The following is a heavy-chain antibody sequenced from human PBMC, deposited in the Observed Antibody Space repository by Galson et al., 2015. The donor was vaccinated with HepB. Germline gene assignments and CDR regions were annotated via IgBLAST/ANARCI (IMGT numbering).Heavy chain of an antibody. CDR3: ARGNGYSGGWYGY. Sequence: SVKVSCKASGYSFTTYAIHWVRQAPGQRPEWMGWINTNTGSPSYLQGFTGRFVFSLDTAANTAFLQLTSLKTDDTAIYYCARGNGYSGGWYGYWGQGTLVTVS. J-gene: IGHJ5*01. V-gene: IGHV7-4-1*02. CDR2: INTNTGSP. D-gene: IGHD6-19*01. CDR1: GYSFTTYA.